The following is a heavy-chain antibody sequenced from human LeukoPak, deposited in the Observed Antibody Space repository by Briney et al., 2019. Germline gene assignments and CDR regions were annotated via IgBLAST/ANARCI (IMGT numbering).Heavy chain of an antibody. Sequence: QAGGSLRLSCAASGFTFSSYAMSWVRQAPGKGLEWVSAISGSGGSTYYADSVKGRFTISRDNSKNTLYLQMNSLRAEDTAVYYCAKDTRRWGPSRGYYFDYWGQGTLVTVSS. CDR3: AKDTRRWGPSRGYYFDY. J-gene: IGHJ4*02. CDR1: GFTFSSYA. D-gene: IGHD7-27*01. V-gene: IGHV3-23*01. CDR2: ISGSGGST.